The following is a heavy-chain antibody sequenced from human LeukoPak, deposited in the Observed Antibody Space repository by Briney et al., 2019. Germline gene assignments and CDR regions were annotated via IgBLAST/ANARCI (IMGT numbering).Heavy chain of an antibody. CDR3: ARGRDYYDSSGYYNWFDP. J-gene: IGHJ5*02. V-gene: IGHV3-21*01. D-gene: IGHD3-22*01. Sequence: PGGSLRLSCAASGFTFSSYSMNWVRQAPGKGLEWVSSISSSSSYIYYADSVKGRFTISRDNAKNSLYLQMNSLRAEDTAVYYCARGRDYYDSSGYYNWFDPWGQGTLVTVSS. CDR2: ISSSSSYI. CDR1: GFTFSSYS.